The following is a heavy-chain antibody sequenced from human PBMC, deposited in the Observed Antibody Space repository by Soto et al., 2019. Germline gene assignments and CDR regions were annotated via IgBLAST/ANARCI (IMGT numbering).Heavy chain of an antibody. CDR1: GFTFSSYA. Sequence: GGSLRLSCAASGFTFSSYAMSWVRQAPGKGLEWVSAISGSGGSTYYADSVKGRFTISRDNSKNTQYLQMNSLRAEDTAIYYCAKGRQSLGASCGRGCDSWGQGTLVTVSS. J-gene: IGHJ4*02. D-gene: IGHD2-15*01. CDR2: ISGSGGST. V-gene: IGHV3-23*01. CDR3: AKGRQSLGASCGRGCDS.